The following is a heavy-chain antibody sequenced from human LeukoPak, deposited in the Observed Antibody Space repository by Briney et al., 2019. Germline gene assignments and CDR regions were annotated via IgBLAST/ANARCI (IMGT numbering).Heavy chain of an antibody. CDR2: IYYSGST. Sequence: PSETLSLTCTVSGGSIXSSSYYWGWIRXXXXXXLEWIGSIYYSGSTYYNPSLKSRVTISVDTSKNQFSLKLSSVTAADTAVYYCASIRYNYGSGSYYTLHTLDYWGQGTLVTVSS. D-gene: IGHD3-10*01. CDR1: GGSIXSSSYY. J-gene: IGHJ4*02. CDR3: ASIRYNYGSGSYYTLHTLDY. V-gene: IGHV4-39*01.